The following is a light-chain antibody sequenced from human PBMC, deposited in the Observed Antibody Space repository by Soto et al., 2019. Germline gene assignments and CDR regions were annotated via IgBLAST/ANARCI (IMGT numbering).Light chain of an antibody. V-gene: IGLV1-44*01. CDR2: SNN. Sequence: QSVLTQTPSASGTPGQRVTISCSGSRINIGRNTVNWYQQLPVSAPKLLIYSNNQRPSGVPDRFSGSRSGTSASLAISGLQSEDEADYYCAAWDDSLNGVVFGGGTKLTVL. CDR1: RINIGRNT. CDR3: AAWDDSLNGVV. J-gene: IGLJ2*01.